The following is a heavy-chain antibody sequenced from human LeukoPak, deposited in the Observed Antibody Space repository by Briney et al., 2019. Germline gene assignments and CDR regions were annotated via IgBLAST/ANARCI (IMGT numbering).Heavy chain of an antibody. J-gene: IGHJ6*02. CDR1: GYTFTGYY. CDR3: AREVVVVPAAILGRVSRYYGMDV. Sequence: ASVKVSCKASGYTFTGYYMHWVRQAPGQGLEWMGWINPNSGGTNYAQKFQGRVTMTRDTSISTAYTELSRLRSDDTAVYYRAREVVVVPAAILGRVSRYYGMDVWGQGTTVTVSS. D-gene: IGHD2-2*02. CDR2: INPNSGGT. V-gene: IGHV1-2*02.